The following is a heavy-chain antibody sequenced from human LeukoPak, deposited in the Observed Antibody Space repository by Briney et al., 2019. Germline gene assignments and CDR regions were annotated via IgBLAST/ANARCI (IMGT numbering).Heavy chain of an antibody. CDR1: GGSISSYY. CDR2: IYYSGST. CDR3: ARDFYSVVTGAWFDP. Sequence: SETLSLTCTVSGGSISSYYWSWIRQPPGKGLEWIGYIYYSGSTNYNPSLKSRVTISVDTSKNQFSLKLSSVTAADTAVYYCARDFYSVVTGAWFDPWGQGTLVTVSS. V-gene: IGHV4-59*01. D-gene: IGHD4-23*01. J-gene: IGHJ5*02.